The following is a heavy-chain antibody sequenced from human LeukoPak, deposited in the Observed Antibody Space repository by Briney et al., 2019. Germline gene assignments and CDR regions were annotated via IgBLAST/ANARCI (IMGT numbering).Heavy chain of an antibody. CDR3: ARDRVTMVRGTKHNWFAP. CDR2: INPNSGGT. V-gene: IGHV1-2*04. D-gene: IGHD3-10*01. J-gene: IGHJ5*02. Sequence: ASVKVSCKASGYTFTGYYMRWVRQPPGQGLECMGWINPNSGGTNYAQKFQGWVTMTRDTSISTAYRELSRLRSDDTAVYYCARDRVTMVRGTKHNWFAPWGQGTLVTVSS. CDR1: GYTFTGYY.